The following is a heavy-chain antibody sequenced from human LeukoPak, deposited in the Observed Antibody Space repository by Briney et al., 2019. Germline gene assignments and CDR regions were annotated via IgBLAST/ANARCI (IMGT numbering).Heavy chain of an antibody. J-gene: IGHJ5*02. Sequence: GGSLRLSCAASGFTFSSYSMNWVRQAPGKGLEWVSSISSSSSHIYYADSVKGRFTISRDNGENSLYLLMNSLRAEDTAVYYCARDYLVVPAAMWWFDPWGQGTLVTVSS. CDR1: GFTFSSYS. CDR2: ISSSSSHI. CDR3: ARDYLVVPAAMWWFDP. D-gene: IGHD2-2*01. V-gene: IGHV3-21*01.